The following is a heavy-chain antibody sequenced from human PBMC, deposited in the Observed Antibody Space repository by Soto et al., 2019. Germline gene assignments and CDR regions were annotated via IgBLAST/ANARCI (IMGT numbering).Heavy chain of an antibody. CDR2: IYWDDDK. J-gene: IGHJ4*02. D-gene: IGHD6-6*01. CDR3: ARTKYSISSFDY. Sequence: QITLKESGPTLVKPTQTLTLTCTFSGFSLSTDDVGVGWIRQPPGKALDWLAVIYWDDDKRYSPSLKSRLTITKHTSTNPVVLTMTNMDSVDTATYYCARTKYSISSFDYWGQGALVTVSS. CDR1: GFSLSTDDVG. V-gene: IGHV2-5*02.